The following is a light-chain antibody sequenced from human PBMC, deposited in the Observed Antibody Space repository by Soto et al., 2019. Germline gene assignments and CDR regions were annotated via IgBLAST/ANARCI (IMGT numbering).Light chain of an antibody. CDR1: QGISGY. J-gene: IGKJ1*01. Sequence: DIQLTQSPSFLSASVGDRVTITCRASQGISGYLAWYQQKPGKAPKLLIYAASTLQSGVPSRFSGSGYGTEFTLTISSLQPEDFATYHCQQLNSYPWTFGQGTKVEIK. CDR3: QQLNSYPWT. CDR2: AAS. V-gene: IGKV1-9*01.